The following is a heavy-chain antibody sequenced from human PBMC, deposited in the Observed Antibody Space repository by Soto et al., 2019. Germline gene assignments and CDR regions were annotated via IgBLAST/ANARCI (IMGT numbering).Heavy chain of an antibody. V-gene: IGHV3-23*01. D-gene: IGHD2-15*01. J-gene: IGHJ6*02. CDR1: GFTFSSYA. CDR3: AKWMLYCSGGSCCYYGMDV. CDR2: ISGSGGST. Sequence: EVQLLESGGGLVQPGGSLRLSCAASGFTFSSYAMSWVRQAPGKGLEWVSAISGSGGSTYYADSVKGRFTISRDNSKNTLYLQMNSLRAEDTAVSYCAKWMLYCSGGSCCYYGMDVWGQGTTVTVSS.